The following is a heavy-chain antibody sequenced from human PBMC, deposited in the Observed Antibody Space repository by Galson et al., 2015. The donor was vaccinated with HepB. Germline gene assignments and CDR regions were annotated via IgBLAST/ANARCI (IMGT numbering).Heavy chain of an antibody. J-gene: IGHJ4*02. CDR2: IKEDGSEK. CDR3: AREPPDSRFDY. CDR1: GFIFSNYW. Sequence: SLRLSCAASGFIFSNYWMSWVRQAPGKGLEWVANIKEDGSEKHHVDSVKGRFTISRDNAKKSLYLQMSSLRAEDTAVYYCAREPPDSRFDYWGQGTLVTVSS. V-gene: IGHV3-7*03. D-gene: IGHD2-21*01.